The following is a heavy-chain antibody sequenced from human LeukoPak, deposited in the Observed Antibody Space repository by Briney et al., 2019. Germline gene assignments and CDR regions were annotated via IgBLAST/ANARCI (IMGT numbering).Heavy chain of an antibody. CDR2: IGTAGDT. CDR1: GFTFSSYD. J-gene: IGHJ4*02. D-gene: IGHD4-17*01. V-gene: IGHV3-13*01. CDR3: ARAMKPNDYGDPPGFDY. Sequence: GGSLRLSYAASGFTFSSYDMHWVRQATGKGLEWVSAIGTAGDTYYPGSVKGRFTISRENAKNSLYLQMNSLRAGDTAVYYCARAMKPNDYGDPPGFDYWGQGTLVTVSS.